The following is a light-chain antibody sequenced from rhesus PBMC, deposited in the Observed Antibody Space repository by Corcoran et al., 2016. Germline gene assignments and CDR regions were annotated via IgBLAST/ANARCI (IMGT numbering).Light chain of an antibody. J-gene: IGKJ4*01. CDR3: QKYNDWPLT. Sequence: EIVMTQSPATLSLSPGERATLSCRASQSVGSTLAWYQQKPGQAPRLLIYYASSRATGIPDRFSGRGSGTEFTLTISSLDPEDVGVYDCQKYNDWPLTFGGGTKVEIK. CDR1: QSVGST. V-gene: IGKV3-35*02. CDR2: YAS.